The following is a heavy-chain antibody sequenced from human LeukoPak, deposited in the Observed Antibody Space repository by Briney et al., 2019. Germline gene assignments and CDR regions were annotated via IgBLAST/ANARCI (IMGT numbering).Heavy chain of an antibody. J-gene: IGHJ4*02. V-gene: IGHV1-24*01. CDR2: FDPEDGET. CDR3: ARGRTGSSGPAVNFDY. D-gene: IGHD6-19*01. CDR1: GYTLTELS. Sequence: ASVKVSCKVSGYTLTELSMHWVRQAPGKGLEWMGGFDPEDGETIYAQKFQGRVTMTEDTSTDTAYMELSSLRSEDTAVYYCARGRTGSSGPAVNFDYWGQGTLVTVSS.